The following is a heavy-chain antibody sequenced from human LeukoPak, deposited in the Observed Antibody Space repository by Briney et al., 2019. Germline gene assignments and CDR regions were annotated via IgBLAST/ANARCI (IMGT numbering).Heavy chain of an antibody. V-gene: IGHV4-59*08. J-gene: IGHJ4*02. Sequence: SETLSLTCTVSGDSLSSYYWSWIRQPPGKGLEWIGYISYSESTNYNLSLKSRLTISVDTSKNQVSLNLSCVTAADTAVYYCARRGGYKSPFDYWGQGSLVTVSS. CDR1: GDSLSSYY. D-gene: IGHD5-18*01. CDR2: ISYSEST. CDR3: ARRGGYKSPFDY.